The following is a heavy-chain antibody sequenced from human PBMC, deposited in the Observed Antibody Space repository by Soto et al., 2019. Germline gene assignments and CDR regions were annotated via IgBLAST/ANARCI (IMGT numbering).Heavy chain of an antibody. D-gene: IGHD4-17*01. Sequence: QVQLVQSGAEVKKPGASVKVSCKASGYTFTSYDINWVRQATGQGLEWMGWMNPNSGNTGYAQKLQGRVTMTRNTSISTVYMELSSLRSEDAAVYYCATSYGDSYYYYYYGMDVWGQGTTVTVSS. CDR3: ATSYGDSYYYYYYGMDV. V-gene: IGHV1-8*01. CDR1: GYTFTSYD. CDR2: MNPNSGNT. J-gene: IGHJ6*02.